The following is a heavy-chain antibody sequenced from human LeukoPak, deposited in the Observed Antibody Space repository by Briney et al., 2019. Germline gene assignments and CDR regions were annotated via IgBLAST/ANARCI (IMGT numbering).Heavy chain of an antibody. D-gene: IGHD5-12*01. CDR1: GFTFSSYA. J-gene: IGHJ4*02. Sequence: QSGGSLRLSCAASGFTFSSYAMSWVRQAPGKGLEWVSAISGSGGSTYYADSVKGRFTISRDNSKNTLYLQMNSLRAEDTAVYYCAKDQVVAVVATQSFDYWGQGTLVTVSS. CDR2: ISGSGGST. CDR3: AKDQVVAVVATQSFDY. V-gene: IGHV3-23*01.